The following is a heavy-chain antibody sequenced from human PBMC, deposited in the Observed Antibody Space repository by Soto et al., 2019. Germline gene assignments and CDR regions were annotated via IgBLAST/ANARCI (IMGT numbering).Heavy chain of an antibody. V-gene: IGHV1-18*01. J-gene: IGHJ4*02. Sequence: ASVKVSCKASGYTFNTYGISWVLQAPGQGLEWMGLINTCGGRTNYAQKLQGRVTMTRDTSTSTVHMELSNLRSEDTAVYFCARDGGYDVLTGHYILLYYLDNWGLGTLVTVSS. CDR3: ARDGGYDVLTGHYILLYYLDN. D-gene: IGHD3-9*01. CDR2: INTCGGRT. CDR1: GYTFNTYG.